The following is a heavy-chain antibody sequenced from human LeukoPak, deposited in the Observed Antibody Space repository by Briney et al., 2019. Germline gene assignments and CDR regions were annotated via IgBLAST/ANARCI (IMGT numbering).Heavy chain of an antibody. CDR2: IYHSGST. D-gene: IGHD3-16*01. CDR1: GGSISSSNW. Sequence: PSETLSLTCAVSGGSISSSNWWSWVRQPPGKGLEWIGEIYHSGSTNYNPSLKSRVTISVDKSKNQFSLKLSSVTAADTAVYYCASWGLYVFAFDYWGQGTLVTVSS. CDR3: ASWGLYVFAFDY. V-gene: IGHV4-4*02. J-gene: IGHJ4*02.